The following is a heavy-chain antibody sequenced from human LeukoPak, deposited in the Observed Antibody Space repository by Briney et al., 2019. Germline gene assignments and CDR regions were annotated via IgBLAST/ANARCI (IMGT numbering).Heavy chain of an antibody. CDR2: IRNKAYGGTT. V-gene: IGHV3-49*03. CDR3: TSTRRGYSYGYDY. Sequence: PGGSLRLSCTASEFTFGDHAMGWFRQAPGKGLEWVGFIRNKAYGGTTEYAASVKGRFTISRDDSKTIAYLQMNSLKTEDTAVYYCTSTRRGYSYGYDYWGQGTLVTVSS. CDR1: EFTFGDHA. D-gene: IGHD5-18*01. J-gene: IGHJ4*02.